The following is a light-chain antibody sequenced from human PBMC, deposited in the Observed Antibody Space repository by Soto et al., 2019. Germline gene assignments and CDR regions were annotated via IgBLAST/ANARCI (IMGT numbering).Light chain of an antibody. Sequence: QSALTQPASVSGSPGQSITISCTGTSSDVGGYDYVSWYQQHPGKAPKLMIYDVSNRPSGVSNRFSGSKSGNTASLTISGLQAEDEADYYCTSCTSRSSLGVFGTGTKLTVL. CDR1: SSDVGGYDY. J-gene: IGLJ1*01. CDR2: DVS. CDR3: TSCTSRSSLGV. V-gene: IGLV2-14*01.